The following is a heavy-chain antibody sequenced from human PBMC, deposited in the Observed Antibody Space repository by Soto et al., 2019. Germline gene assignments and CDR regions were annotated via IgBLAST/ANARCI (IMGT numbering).Heavy chain of an antibody. CDR2: ISSSSSYI. CDR1: GFTFSIYS. V-gene: IGHV3-21*01. CDR3: ARVDTVTTPGRYYYYYGMDV. D-gene: IGHD4-17*01. Sequence: GSLRLSCAASGFTFSIYSMNWVRQAPGKGLEWVSSISSSSSYIYYADSVKGRFTISRDNAKNSLYLQMNSLRAEDTAVYYCARVDTVTTPGRYYYYYGMDVWGQGTTVTVSS. J-gene: IGHJ6*02.